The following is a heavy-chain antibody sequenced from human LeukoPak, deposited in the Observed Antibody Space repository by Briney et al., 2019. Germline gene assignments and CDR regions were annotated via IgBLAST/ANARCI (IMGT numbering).Heavy chain of an antibody. J-gene: IGHJ4*02. Sequence: SETLSLTCTVSGYSISSGYYWGWIRQPPGKGLEWIGSIYHSGSTYYNPSLKSRVTMSVDTSKNQFSLKLSSVTAVDTAVYYCARTDSYGYVHDYWGQGTLVTVSS. CDR2: IYHSGST. CDR1: GYSISSGYY. CDR3: ARTDSYGYVHDY. D-gene: IGHD5-18*01. V-gene: IGHV4-38-2*02.